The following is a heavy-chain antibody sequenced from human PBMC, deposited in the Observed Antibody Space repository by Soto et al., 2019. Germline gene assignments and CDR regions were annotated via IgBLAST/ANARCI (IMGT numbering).Heavy chain of an antibody. CDR2: IYYSGST. CDR1: GGSISSYY. CDR3: ARAPYYDFWSGYFPDY. J-gene: IGHJ4*02. V-gene: IGHV4-59*01. Sequence: SETLSLTCTVSGGSISSYYWSWTRQPPGKGLEWIGYIYYSGSTNYNPSLKSRVTISVDTSKNQFSLKLSSVTAADTAVYYCARAPYYDFWSGYFPDYWGQGTLVTVSS. D-gene: IGHD3-3*01.